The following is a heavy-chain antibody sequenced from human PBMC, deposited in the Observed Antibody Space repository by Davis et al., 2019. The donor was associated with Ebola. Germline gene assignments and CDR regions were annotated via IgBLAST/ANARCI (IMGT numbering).Heavy chain of an antibody. CDR3: ARDTTYYYDS. J-gene: IGHJ4*02. CDR1: GGSISSHY. V-gene: IGHV4-59*11. D-gene: IGHD3-22*01. CDR2: IYYSGST. Sequence: PSETLSLTCTVSGGSISSHYWSWIRQPPGKGLEWIGYIYYSGSTNYNPSLKSRVTISVDTSKNQFSLKLSSVTAADTAVYYCARDTTYYYDSWSQGTLVTVSS.